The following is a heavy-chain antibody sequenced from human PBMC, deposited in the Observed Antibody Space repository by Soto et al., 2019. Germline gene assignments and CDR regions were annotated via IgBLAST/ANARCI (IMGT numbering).Heavy chain of an antibody. CDR1: GFTFSKYA. J-gene: IGHJ4*02. D-gene: IGHD3-22*01. CDR2: ISGSGESK. Sequence: PGGSLRLSCAASGFTFSKYALTWVRQGPGKGLEWVSAISGSGESKYDADSVKGRFTISRDNSKNTLYLQMNSLRAEDTAIYYCAKTPAVIVVANSFDHWGQGTLVTVSS. V-gene: IGHV3-23*01. CDR3: AKTPAVIVVANSFDH.